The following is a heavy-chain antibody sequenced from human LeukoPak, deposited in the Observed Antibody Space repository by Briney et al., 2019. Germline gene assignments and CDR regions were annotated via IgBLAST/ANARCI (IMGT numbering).Heavy chain of an antibody. CDR3: AKKPVFGVNYDILTGYYIPGPYFDY. Sequence: GGSQRLSCAASGFTFSSYAMSWVRQAPGKGLEWVSAISGSGGSTYYADSVKGRFTISRDNSKNTLYLQMNSLRAEDTAVYYCAKKPVFGVNYDILTGYYIPGPYFDYWGQGTLVTVSS. CDR1: GFTFSSYA. CDR2: ISGSGGST. J-gene: IGHJ4*02. D-gene: IGHD3-9*01. V-gene: IGHV3-23*01.